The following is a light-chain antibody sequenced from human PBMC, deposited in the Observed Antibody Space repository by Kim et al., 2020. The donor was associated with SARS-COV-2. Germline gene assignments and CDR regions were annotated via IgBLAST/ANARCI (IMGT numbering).Light chain of an antibody. Sequence: GQRVTISCSGSSSNIGDNTVNWYQQLPGMAPKLLIFSNKQRPSGVPDRFTGSKSGTSASLAISGLQSEDEADYHCAAWDDSLNGPVFGGGTKLTVL. V-gene: IGLV1-44*01. J-gene: IGLJ3*02. CDR1: SSNIGDNT. CDR3: AAWDDSLNGPV. CDR2: SNK.